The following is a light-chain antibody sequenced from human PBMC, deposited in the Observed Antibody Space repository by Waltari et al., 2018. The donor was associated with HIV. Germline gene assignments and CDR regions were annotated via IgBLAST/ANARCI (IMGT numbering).Light chain of an antibody. Sequence: ENVLTQSPGTLSLSPGEGATLSCRASKNVYNNYVAWYQQKAGQAPRLLIYGTSTRATGIPDRFSGSGSGTDFTLNINRLEPEDFAVYYCQQYGGSPITFGQGARLEMK. CDR1: KNVYNNY. CDR3: QQYGGSPIT. J-gene: IGKJ5*01. CDR2: GTS. V-gene: IGKV3-20*01.